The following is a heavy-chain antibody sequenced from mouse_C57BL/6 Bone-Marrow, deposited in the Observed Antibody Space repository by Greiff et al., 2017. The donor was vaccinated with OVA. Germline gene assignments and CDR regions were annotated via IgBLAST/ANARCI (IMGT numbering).Heavy chain of an antibody. V-gene: IGHV15-2*01. CDR2: ILPSIGRT. CDR1: DSEVFPIAY. Sequence: QVQLQQSGSELRSPGSSVKLSCKDFDSEVFPIAYMSWVRQKPGHGFEWIGGILPSIGRTIYGEKFEDKATLDADTLSNTAYLELNSLTSEDSAIYYCARNGYYGSSFWYFDVWGTGTTVTVSS. D-gene: IGHD1-1*01. CDR3: ARNGYYGSSFWYFDV. J-gene: IGHJ1*03.